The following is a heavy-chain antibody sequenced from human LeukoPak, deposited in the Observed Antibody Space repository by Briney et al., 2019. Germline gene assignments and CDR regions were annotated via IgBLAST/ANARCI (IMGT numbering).Heavy chain of an antibody. Sequence: PSETLSLTCAVSGYSISSGNYWGWIRQPPGKGLEWIGNILHSGSTYYNPSLKSRVTISVDTSKNQFSLKLSSVTAADTAVYYCAREVRGAAGKPMYYFDYWGQGTLVTVSS. CDR3: AREVRGAAGKPMYYFDY. J-gene: IGHJ4*02. D-gene: IGHD3-10*01. CDR1: GYSISSGNY. CDR2: ILHSGST. V-gene: IGHV4-38-2*02.